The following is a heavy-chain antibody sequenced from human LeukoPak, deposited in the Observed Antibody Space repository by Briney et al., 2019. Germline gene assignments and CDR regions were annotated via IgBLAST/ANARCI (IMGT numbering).Heavy chain of an antibody. CDR2: INPNRGGT. CDR3: ARVGCTGGSCYGWFDP. CDR1: GYIFTDYD. Sequence: ASVKVSCKASGYIFTDYDMHWVRQAPGQGLEWMGWINPNRGGTNSAQKFQGRVTMTRDTSISTAYMELGRLRSDDTAVYYCARVGCTGGSCYGWFDPWGQGTLVTVSS. V-gene: IGHV1-2*02. D-gene: IGHD2-15*01. J-gene: IGHJ5*02.